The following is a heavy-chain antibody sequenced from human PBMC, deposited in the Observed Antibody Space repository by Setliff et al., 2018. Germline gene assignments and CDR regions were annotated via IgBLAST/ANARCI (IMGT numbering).Heavy chain of an antibody. V-gene: IGHV1-18*01. CDR2: ISTYTANT. Sequence: AFGYTFAKYGTSWVRQAPGQGLEWTGWISTYTANTKYAQRFQGRVTMTIDTPPSIAHMELRSLRSDDTAVYYCARGPPDFVVVPAAAKFDYWGPGTLVTVS. CDR1: GYTFAKYG. CDR3: ARGPPDFVVVPAAAKFDY. J-gene: IGHJ4*02. D-gene: IGHD2-2*01.